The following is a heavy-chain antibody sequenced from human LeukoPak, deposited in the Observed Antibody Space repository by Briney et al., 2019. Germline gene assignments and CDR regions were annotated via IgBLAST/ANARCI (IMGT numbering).Heavy chain of an antibody. Sequence: GGSLRLSCAASGFTFSSYGMHWVRQAPGKGLEWVAFIRYDGSNKYYADSVKGRFTISRDNSKNTLYLQMNSLRAEDTAVYYSAKDFKTRIAAAGTFFDYWGQGTLVTVSS. CDR3: AKDFKTRIAAAGTFFDY. J-gene: IGHJ4*02. V-gene: IGHV3-30*02. CDR2: IRYDGSNK. CDR1: GFTFSSYG. D-gene: IGHD6-13*01.